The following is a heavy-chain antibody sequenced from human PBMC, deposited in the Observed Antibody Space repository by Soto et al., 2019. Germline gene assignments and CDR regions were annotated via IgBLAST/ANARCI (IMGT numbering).Heavy chain of an antibody. CDR1: GDSVASKSVV. V-gene: IGHV6-1*01. D-gene: IGHD2-15*01. J-gene: IGHJ6*02. CDR2: TYYRSKWYN. CDR3: ARGAGQTLAGGLIDV. Sequence: PSQTLSLTCAISGDSVASKSVVWNWIRQSPSRGLEWLGWTYYRSKWYNEYSASLKGRVTINPDTSKNQLSLQLSSVTSEDTAVYYCARGAGQTLAGGLIDVWGQGTTVTVSS.